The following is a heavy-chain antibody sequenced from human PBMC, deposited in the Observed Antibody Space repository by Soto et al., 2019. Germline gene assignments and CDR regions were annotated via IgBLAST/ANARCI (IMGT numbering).Heavy chain of an antibody. Sequence: XSLILSFLGSVFTFSYSVMAWVRQAPWKGLEWLSVMSGDGRTRYALSVTGRFTISRDNSKNTLYLQMRSLRAEDAAAYYCVKWHTSNFDSLPFTGFDFWGQGTQVTVSS. V-gene: IGHV3-23*01. CDR2: MSGDGRT. J-gene: IGHJ4*02. D-gene: IGHD3-22*01. CDR1: VFTFSYSV. CDR3: VKWHTSNFDSLPFTGFDF.